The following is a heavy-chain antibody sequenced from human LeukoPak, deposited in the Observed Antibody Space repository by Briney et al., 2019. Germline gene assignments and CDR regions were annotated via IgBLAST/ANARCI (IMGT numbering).Heavy chain of an antibody. J-gene: IGHJ4*02. CDR2: IYYSGST. Sequence: SETLSLTCTVSGGSISSGGYYWSWIRQHPGKSLEWIGYIYYSGSTNYNPSLKSRVTISVDTSMNQFSLKLSSVTAADTAVYYCASHGSGSPLMHDYWGQGTLVTVSS. CDR1: GGSISSGGYY. CDR3: ASHGSGSPLMHDY. V-gene: IGHV4-31*03. D-gene: IGHD3-10*01.